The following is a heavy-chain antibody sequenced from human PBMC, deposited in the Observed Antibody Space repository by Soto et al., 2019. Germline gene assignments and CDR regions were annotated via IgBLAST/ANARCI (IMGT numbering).Heavy chain of an antibody. CDR2: IYYSGST. J-gene: IGHJ4*02. V-gene: IGHV4-59*01. D-gene: IGHD6-19*01. CDR3: ARGGSSGWYYFDY. CDR1: GGSISSYY. Sequence: PSETLSLTCTVSGGSISSYYWSWIRQPPGKGLEWIGYIYYSGSTNYNPSLKSRVTISVDTSKNQFSLKLSSVTAADTAVYYCARGGSSGWYYFDYWGQGTLVTVSS.